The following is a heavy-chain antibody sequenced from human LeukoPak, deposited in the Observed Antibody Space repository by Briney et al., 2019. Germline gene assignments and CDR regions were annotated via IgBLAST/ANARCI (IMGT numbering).Heavy chain of an antibody. Sequence: GASVKVSCKASGYTFTSYGISWVRQAPGQGLEWMGWISAYNGNTNYAQKLQGRVTMTTDTSTSTAYMELRSLRSDDTAVYYCARGLTNWADYYYFDYWGQGTLVTVSS. CDR3: ARGLTNWADYYYFDY. CDR2: ISAYNGNT. J-gene: IGHJ4*02. D-gene: IGHD1-1*01. V-gene: IGHV1-18*01. CDR1: GYTFTSYG.